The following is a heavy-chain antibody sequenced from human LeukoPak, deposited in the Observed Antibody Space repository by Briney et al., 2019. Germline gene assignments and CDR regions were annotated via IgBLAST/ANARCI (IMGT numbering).Heavy chain of an antibody. V-gene: IGHV1-3*01. CDR1: GYTFTSYA. J-gene: IGHJ5*02. CDR2: INAGNGNT. Sequence: ASVKVSCKASGYTFTSYAMHWVRQAPGQRLEWMGWINAGNGNTKYSQKFQGRVTITRDTSASTAYMELSSLRSEDTAVYYCARDLMGMIVVVPAAILGGWFDPWGQGTLVTVSS. D-gene: IGHD2-2*01. CDR3: ARDLMGMIVVVPAAILGGWFDP.